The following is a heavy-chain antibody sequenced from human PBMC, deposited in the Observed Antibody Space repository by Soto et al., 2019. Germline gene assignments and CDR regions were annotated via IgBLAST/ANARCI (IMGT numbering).Heavy chain of an antibody. CDR3: ARLRPDYGDFAVAFDI. Sequence: GGSLRLSCAASGFTFSSYWMGWVRQAPGKGLEWVANIKQDGSEKYYVDSVKGRFTISRDNAKNSLYLQMNSLRAEDTAVYYCARLRPDYGDFAVAFDIWGQGTMVTVSS. D-gene: IGHD4-17*01. V-gene: IGHV3-7*01. J-gene: IGHJ3*02. CDR1: GFTFSSYW. CDR2: IKQDGSEK.